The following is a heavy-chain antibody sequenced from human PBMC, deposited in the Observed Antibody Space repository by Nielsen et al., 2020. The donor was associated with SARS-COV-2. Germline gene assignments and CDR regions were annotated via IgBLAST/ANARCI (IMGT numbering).Heavy chain of an antibody. V-gene: IGHV1-18*01. CDR3: ARELMRDIVVVVAATPGPFDP. D-gene: IGHD2-15*01. J-gene: IGHJ5*02. CDR2: ISAYNGNT. Sequence: WVRQAPGQGLEWMGWISAYNGNTNYAQKLQGRVTMTTDTSTSTVYMELSSLRSEDTAVYYCARELMRDIVVVVAATPGPFDPWGQGTLVTVSS.